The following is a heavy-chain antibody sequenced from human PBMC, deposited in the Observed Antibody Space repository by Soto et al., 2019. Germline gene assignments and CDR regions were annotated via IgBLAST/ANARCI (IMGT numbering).Heavy chain of an antibody. CDR1: GFTFSNHG. CDR3: ARRVDYGDFVLDF. Sequence: EVHLLESGGGLVQPGGSLRLSWAASGFTFSNHGMTWVRQAPGKGLECVSGISGNGLNTYYADSVKGGFTISRDNSRNRMYLQMNSLRVEDAALYYCARRVDYGDFVLDFSGQGTMVTVSS. J-gene: IGHJ3*01. CDR2: ISGNGLNT. V-gene: IGHV3-23*01. D-gene: IGHD4-17*01.